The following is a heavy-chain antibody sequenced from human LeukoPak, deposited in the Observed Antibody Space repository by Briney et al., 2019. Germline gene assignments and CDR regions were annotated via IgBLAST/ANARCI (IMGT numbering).Heavy chain of an antibody. CDR1: GYTFTSYG. CDR2: ISAYNGNT. CDR3: ARGRADYDFWSGYSPYFDY. V-gene: IGHV1-18*01. J-gene: IGHJ4*02. D-gene: IGHD3-3*01. Sequence: ASVKVSCKASGYTFTSYGVSWLRQAPGQGLEWMGWISAYNGNTNYAQKLQGRVTMTTDTSTSTAYMELRSLRANDTAVYYCARGRADYDFWSGYSPYFDYWGQGTLVTVSS.